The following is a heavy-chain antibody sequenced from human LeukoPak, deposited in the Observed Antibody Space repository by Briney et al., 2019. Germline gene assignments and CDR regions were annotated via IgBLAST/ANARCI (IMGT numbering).Heavy chain of an antibody. CDR1: GYTFTGYY. D-gene: IGHD2-2*01. CDR2: INPNSGGT. J-gene: IGHJ6*03. V-gene: IGHV1-2*02. Sequence: ASVKVSCKASGYTFTGYYMHWVRQAPGQGLEWMGWINPNSGGTNYAQKFQGRVTMTRDTSISTAYMELSRLGSDDTAVYYCARDIGQYQLLPYYYYYYMDVWGKGTTVTISS. CDR3: ARDIGQYQLLPYYYYYYMDV.